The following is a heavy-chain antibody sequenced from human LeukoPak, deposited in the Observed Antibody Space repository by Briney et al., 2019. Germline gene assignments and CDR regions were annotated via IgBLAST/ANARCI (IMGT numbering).Heavy chain of an antibody. D-gene: IGHD6-13*01. CDR2: IYSGGST. CDR1: GFTVSSNY. V-gene: IGHV3-66*01. J-gene: IGHJ2*01. Sequence: GGSLRLSCAASGFTVSSNYMSWVRQAPGKGLEWVSVIYSGGSTYYADSVKGRFTISRDNSKNTLYLQMNSLRAEDTAVHYCARAAYSSTWYSRYFDLWGRGTLVTVSS. CDR3: ARAAYSSTWYSRYFDL.